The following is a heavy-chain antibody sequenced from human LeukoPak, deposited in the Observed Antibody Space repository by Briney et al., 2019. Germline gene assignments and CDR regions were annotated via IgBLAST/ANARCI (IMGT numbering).Heavy chain of an antibody. J-gene: IGHJ4*02. CDR3: AKSYSGWYSNYFDY. D-gene: IGHD6-19*01. Sequence: PGGSLRLSCAASGFTFSSYAMSWVRQAPGKGLEWVSAISGSGGSTYYADSVQGRFTISRDNSKNTLYLQMNSLRAEDTAVYYCAKSYSGWYSNYFDYWGQGTLVTVSS. CDR2: ISGSGGST. V-gene: IGHV3-23*01. CDR1: GFTFSSYA.